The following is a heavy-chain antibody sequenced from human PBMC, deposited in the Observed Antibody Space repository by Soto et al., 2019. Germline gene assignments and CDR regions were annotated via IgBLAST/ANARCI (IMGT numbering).Heavy chain of an antibody. Sequence: PSETLSLTCTVSGGSISGHYWIWIRQPPGEGMEWIGYIFYSGITTYNNNPSLKSRVSISVGTYKNQFYLRLSSVTAEDTAVYYCARVGSSGWSPDYLGQGTLVTVSS. CDR1: GGSISGHY. V-gene: IGHV4-59*11. CDR2: IFYSGITTY. CDR3: ARVGSSGWSPDY. J-gene: IGHJ4*02. D-gene: IGHD6-19*01.